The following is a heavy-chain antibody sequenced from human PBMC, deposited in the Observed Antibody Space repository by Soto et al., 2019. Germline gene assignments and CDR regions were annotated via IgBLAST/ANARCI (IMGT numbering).Heavy chain of an antibody. J-gene: IGHJ6*02. V-gene: IGHV4-34*01. D-gene: IGHD1-1*01. CDR2: INHSGST. Sequence: QVQLQQWGAGLLKPSETLSLTCAVYGGSFSGYYWSWIRQPPGKGLEWIGEINHSGSTNYNPSLKGRVTISVDTSKNQFSLKLSSVTAADTAVYYCARPRPGGATGVYYYYGMDVWGQGTTVTVSS. CDR1: GGSFSGYY. CDR3: ARPRPGGATGVYYYYGMDV.